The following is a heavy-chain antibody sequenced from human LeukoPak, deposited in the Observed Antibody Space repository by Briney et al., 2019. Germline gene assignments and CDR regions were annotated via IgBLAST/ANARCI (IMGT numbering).Heavy chain of an antibody. CDR3: ARGKPSYGSGTFYRPLEPNYMDV. V-gene: IGHV4-38-2*02. D-gene: IGHD3-10*01. CDR2: FDQSGST. CDR1: GYSISSGYY. Sequence: SETLSLTCTVSGYSISSGYYWGCIRQPPGKGLEWIGSFDQSGSTYYNPSLKSRVTISVDTSKNQFSLKLSSVTAADTAVYYCARGKPSYGSGTFYRPLEPNYMDVWGKGTTVTVSS. J-gene: IGHJ6*03.